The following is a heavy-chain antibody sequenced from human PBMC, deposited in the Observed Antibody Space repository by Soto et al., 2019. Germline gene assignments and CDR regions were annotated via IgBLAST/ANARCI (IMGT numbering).Heavy chain of an antibody. D-gene: IGHD6-13*01. Sequence: PSETLSLTCAVSGDSISSSNWWTWVRQPPGKGLEWIGDIYHTGITNYNPSLKSRVTILVDKSKNQFSLKLTSVTAADTAVYYCARYSASVLYYYFGMDVWGQGTTVTVSS. J-gene: IGHJ6*02. V-gene: IGHV4-4*02. CDR1: GDSISSSNW. CDR2: IYHTGIT. CDR3: ARYSASVLYYYFGMDV.